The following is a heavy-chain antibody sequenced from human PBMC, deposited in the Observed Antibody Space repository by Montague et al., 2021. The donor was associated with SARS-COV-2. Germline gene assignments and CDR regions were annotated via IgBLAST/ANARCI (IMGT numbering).Heavy chain of an antibody. Sequence: SLRLSCAASGFTFSSYGMNWVRQAPGKGLEWVSYITSSGSTIYYADSVXGRFTISRDNAKNSLFLQMNSLRAEDTAVYYCARDLRDYDILTGYLWGQGTLVTVSS. D-gene: IGHD3-9*01. CDR3: ARDLRDYDILTGYL. CDR1: GFTFSSYG. V-gene: IGHV3-48*03. J-gene: IGHJ4*02. CDR2: ITSSGSTI.